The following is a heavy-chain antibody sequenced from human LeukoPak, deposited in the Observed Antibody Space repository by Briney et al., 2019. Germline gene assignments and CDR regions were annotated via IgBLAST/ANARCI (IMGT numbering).Heavy chain of an antibody. CDR1: GFTFSSYA. CDR3: AKKAQYNGNYPLDY. D-gene: IGHD1-26*01. J-gene: IGHJ4*02. V-gene: IGHV3-23*01. Sequence: GGSLRLSCAASGFTFSSYAMHWVRQAPGKGLEWVSGTSDRGDYTYYADSVKGRFTISRDNSKNTLYLQMNSLRAEDTALYFCAKKAQYNGNYPLDYWGQGTLVTVSS. CDR2: TSDRGDYT.